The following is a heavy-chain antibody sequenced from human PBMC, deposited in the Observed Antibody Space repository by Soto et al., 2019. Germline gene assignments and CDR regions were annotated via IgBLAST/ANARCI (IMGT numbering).Heavy chain of an antibody. CDR3: ARTLYGDNVDY. V-gene: IGHV1-18*01. J-gene: IGHJ4*03. CDR2: ISAYNGNT. CDR1: GYTFTSYG. Sequence: ASVKVSCKASGYTFTSYGISWVRQAPGQGLEWMGWISAYNGNTNYAQKLQGRVTMTRNTSISTAYMELSSLRSEDTAVYYCARTLYGDNVDYWGQGTTVTVSS. D-gene: IGHD4-17*01.